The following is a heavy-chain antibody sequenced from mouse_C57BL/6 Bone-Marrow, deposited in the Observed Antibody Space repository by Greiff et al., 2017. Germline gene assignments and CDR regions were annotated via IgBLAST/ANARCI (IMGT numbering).Heavy chain of an antibody. CDR3: ARSLYYIKASPFAY. V-gene: IGHV1-81*01. Sequence: VQLQQSGAELARPGASVKLSCKASGYTFTSYGISWVKQRTGQGLEWIGEIYPRSGNTSYNEKFKGKATLTADTSSSTAYMVLRSLTSEDSAFYFGARSLYYIKASPFAYGGQGTLDTVSA. J-gene: IGHJ3*01. CDR2: IYPRSGNT. CDR1: GYTFTSYG. D-gene: IGHD1-3*01.